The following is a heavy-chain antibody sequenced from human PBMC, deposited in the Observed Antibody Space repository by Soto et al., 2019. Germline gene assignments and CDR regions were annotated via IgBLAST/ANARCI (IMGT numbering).Heavy chain of an antibody. D-gene: IGHD2-8*01. CDR3: ARDLSPPGVFFYGAFDV. J-gene: IGHJ3*01. V-gene: IGHV3-7*04. Sequence: EVQLVESGGGLVQPGESLRLSCAASGFTFSAFWMTWLRQAPGKGLEWVANIKRDGTVTHYGDSVEGRCTLSRDNAQNSLFLQLNSLRPEDTAMYYCARDLSPPGVFFYGAFDVWGQGTFVTVSS. CDR2: IKRDGTVT. CDR1: GFTFSAFW.